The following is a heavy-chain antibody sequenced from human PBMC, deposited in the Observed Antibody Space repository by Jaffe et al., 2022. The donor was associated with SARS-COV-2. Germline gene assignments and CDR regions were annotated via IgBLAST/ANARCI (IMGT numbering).Heavy chain of an antibody. CDR3: AGGRPGGSRWGGPYYYGLDV. D-gene: IGHD6-13*01. J-gene: IGHJ6*02. CDR2: IFHNGST. Sequence: QVQLQESGPGLVKPSGTLSLTCTFFGGSISSSNWLSWVRQPPGKGLEWIGEIFHNGSTNYNPSLKSRVTISVDKSKSQFSLRLSSVTAADTAIYYCAGGRPGGSRWGGPYYYGLDVWGQGTTVTVSS. V-gene: IGHV4-4*02. CDR1: GGSISSSNW.